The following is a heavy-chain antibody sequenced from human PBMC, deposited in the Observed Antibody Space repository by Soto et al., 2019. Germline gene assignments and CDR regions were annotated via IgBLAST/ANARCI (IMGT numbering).Heavy chain of an antibody. D-gene: IGHD1-26*01. J-gene: IGHJ5*02. V-gene: IGHV3-11*06. CDR3: ARVLIVGASNWFDP. CDR1: GFTFSDYY. Sequence: EGSLRLSCAASGFTFSDYYMSWIRQAPGKGLERVSYISSSSYTNYADSVKGRFTISRDNAKNSLYLQMNSLRAEDTAVYYCARVLIVGASNWFDPWGQGTLVTVSS. CDR2: ISSSSYT.